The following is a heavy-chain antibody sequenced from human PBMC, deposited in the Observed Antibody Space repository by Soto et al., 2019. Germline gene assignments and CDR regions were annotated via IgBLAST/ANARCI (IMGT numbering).Heavy chain of an antibody. CDR2: IKQDGSEK. J-gene: IGHJ4*02. D-gene: IGHD6-19*01. V-gene: IGHV3-7*03. CDR1: GFTFSSYW. CDR3: ARGRSGWYTPGGT. Sequence: EVQLVESGGGLVQPGGSLRLSCAASGFTFSSYWMSWVRQAPGKGLEWVANIKQDGSEKYYVDSVKGRFTISRDNAKNSLYLQMNSLRAEDTAVYYCARGRSGWYTPGGTWGQGTLVTVSS.